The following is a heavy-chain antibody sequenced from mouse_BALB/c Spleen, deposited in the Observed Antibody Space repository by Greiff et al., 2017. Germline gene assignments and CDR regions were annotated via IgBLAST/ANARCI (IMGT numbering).Heavy chain of an antibody. J-gene: IGHJ4*01. CDR2: ISTYYGDA. Sequence: LVESGAELVRPGVSVKISCKGSGYTFTDYAMHWVKQSHAKSLEWIGVISTYYGDASYNQKFKGKATMTVDKSSSTAYMELARLTSEDSAIYYCARGNSDAMDYWGQGTSVTVSS. CDR1: GYTFTDYA. V-gene: IGHV1S137*01. CDR3: ARGNSDAMDY. D-gene: IGHD2-1*01.